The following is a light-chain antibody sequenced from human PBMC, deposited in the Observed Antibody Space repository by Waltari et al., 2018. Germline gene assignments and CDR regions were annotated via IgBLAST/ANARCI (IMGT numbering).Light chain of an antibody. Sequence: QSALTQPASVSGSPGQSITISCTGTSSDVDGYNYVSWYQQHPGKAPKLIIYDVSNRPSGVSNRFAGSKSGNTASLTISGLQAEDEADYYCSSYTSRSTWVFGGGTKLTVL. CDR2: DVS. CDR3: SSYTSRSTWV. J-gene: IGLJ2*01. V-gene: IGLV2-14*03. CDR1: SSDVDGYNY.